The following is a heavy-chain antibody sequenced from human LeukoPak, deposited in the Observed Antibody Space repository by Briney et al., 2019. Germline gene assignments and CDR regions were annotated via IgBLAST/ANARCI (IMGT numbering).Heavy chain of an antibody. V-gene: IGHV3-23*01. CDR1: KFTFSSYA. J-gene: IGHJ4*02. D-gene: IGHD3-3*01. Sequence: PGGSLRLSCAASKFTFSSYAMNWVRQASGKXXXXXXXXXXSGGSTYYADSVKGRFTISRDNSKNTLYLQMNSLRAEDTAVYYCAKDRYAFWSTYSSNPFDYWGQGTLVTVSS. CDR2: XXXSGGST. CDR3: AKDRYAFWSTYSSNPFDY.